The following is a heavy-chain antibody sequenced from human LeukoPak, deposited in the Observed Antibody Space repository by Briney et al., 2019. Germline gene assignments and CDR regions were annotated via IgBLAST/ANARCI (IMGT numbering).Heavy chain of an antibody. V-gene: IGHV4-59*01. CDR1: GGSISSYY. D-gene: IGHD4-17*01. Sequence: SETLSLTCTVSGGSISSYYWSWIRQPPGKGLEWIGYIYYSGSTNYNPSLKGRVTISVDTSKNQFSLKLSSVTAADTAVYYCARGSYGGTFDYWGQGTLVTVSS. CDR2: IYYSGST. CDR3: ARGSYGGTFDY. J-gene: IGHJ4*02.